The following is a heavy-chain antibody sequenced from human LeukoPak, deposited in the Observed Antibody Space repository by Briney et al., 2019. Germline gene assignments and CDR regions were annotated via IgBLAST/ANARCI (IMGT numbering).Heavy chain of an antibody. J-gene: IGHJ4*02. V-gene: IGHV3-11*04. Sequence: PGGSLRLSCAASGFTFSSYDMSWIHQAPGKGLDWVSYISSSGSTIYYADSVKGRFTSSRDNAKNSLYLQMNSLRAEDTAVYYCARSIAVAGTFDYWGQGTLVAVSS. CDR3: ARSIAVAGTFDY. CDR1: GFTFSSYD. D-gene: IGHD6-19*01. CDR2: ISSSGSTI.